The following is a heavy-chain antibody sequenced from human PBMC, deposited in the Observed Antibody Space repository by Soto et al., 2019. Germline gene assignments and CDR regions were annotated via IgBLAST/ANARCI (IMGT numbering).Heavy chain of an antibody. J-gene: IGHJ4*02. CDR3: ARDLGYFASDGYFDY. CDR1: GFSFSSYG. D-gene: IGHD3-22*01. Sequence: VRLSCAASGFSFSSYGMYWVRQAPGKGLEWVSTITDTLTDPVLRIYYADSVKARFTISRDNANNTLYLQMNSLRAEDTAVYYCARDLGYFASDGYFDYGGQGALVTVSS. V-gene: IGHV3-23*01. CDR2: ITDTLTDPVLRI.